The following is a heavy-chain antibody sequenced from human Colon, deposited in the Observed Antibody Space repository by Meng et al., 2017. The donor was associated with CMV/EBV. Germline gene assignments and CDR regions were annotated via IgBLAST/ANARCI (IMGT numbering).Heavy chain of an antibody. J-gene: IGHJ6*02. Sequence: SETLSPTCAVLGWSFSGYYWSWIRQPPGKGLEWFGKIKHSGSTNYNPSLKSGVTISVDTSKNQFSLKLSTVTAAETAVYYCARGRYYYGSGSYSDVWGQGTTVTVSS. CDR3: ARGRYYYGSGSYSDV. CDR2: IKHSGST. V-gene: IGHV4-34*01. D-gene: IGHD3-10*01. CDR1: GWSFSGYY.